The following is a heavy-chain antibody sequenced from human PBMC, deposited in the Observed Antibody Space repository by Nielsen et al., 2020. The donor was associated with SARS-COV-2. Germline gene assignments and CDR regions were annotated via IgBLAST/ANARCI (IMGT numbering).Heavy chain of an antibody. V-gene: IGHV5-51*01. CDR3: ARLYSSSSLYYYYYYMDV. J-gene: IGHJ6*03. CDR2: IYPGDSDT. CDR1: GYSFTSYW. Sequence: GESLKISCKGSGYSFTSYWIGWVRQMPGKGLEWMGIIYPGDSDTRYSASFQGQVTISADKSISTAYLQWSSLKASDTAMYYCARLYSSSSLYYYYYYMDVWGKGTTVTVSS. D-gene: IGHD6-6*01.